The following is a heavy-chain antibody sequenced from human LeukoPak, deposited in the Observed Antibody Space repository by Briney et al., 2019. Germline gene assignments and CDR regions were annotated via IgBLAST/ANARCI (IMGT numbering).Heavy chain of an antibody. CDR1: GGSISSGDYY. CDR3: ARGSITIFGVVIRRQAGFDP. J-gene: IGHJ5*02. CDR2: IYYSGST. V-gene: IGHV4-30-4*01. D-gene: IGHD3-3*01. Sequence: SETLSLTCTVSGGSISSGDYYWSWIRQPPGKGLEWIRYIYYSGSTYYNPSLKSRVTTSVDTSKNQFSLKLSSVTAADTAVYCCARGSITIFGVVIRRQAGFDPWGQGTLVTVSS.